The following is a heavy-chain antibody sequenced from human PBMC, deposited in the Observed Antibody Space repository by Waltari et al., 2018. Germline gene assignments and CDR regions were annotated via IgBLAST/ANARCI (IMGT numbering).Heavy chain of an antibody. Sequence: EVQLLESGGGLVQPGGSLRLSCAASGFTFNNYAMSWVRQAPRKGLQWVSAISGSGRATYYADSVKGRFTISRDSPKNTLYLQMNSLRAEDTAVYYCARIKSLGRYDTSGDESNFDQWGQGALVTVSS. CDR1: GFTFNNYA. CDR3: ARIKSLGRYDTSGDESNFDQ. D-gene: IGHD3-22*01. V-gene: IGHV3-23*01. CDR2: ISGSGRAT. J-gene: IGHJ4*02.